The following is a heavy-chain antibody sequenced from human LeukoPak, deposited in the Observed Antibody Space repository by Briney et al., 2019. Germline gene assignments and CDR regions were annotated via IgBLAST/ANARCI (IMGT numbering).Heavy chain of an antibody. CDR1: GFTVSSNS. J-gene: IGHJ4*02. V-gene: IGHV3-53*01. Sequence: PGGSLRLSCTVSGFTVSSNSMSWVRQAPGKGLEWVSFIYSGGNTHYSDSVKGRFTISRDNSKNTLYLQMNSLRAEDTAVYYCAKDAYYDILTGSTLFDYWGQGTLVTVSS. CDR2: IYSGGNT. CDR3: AKDAYYDILTGSTLFDY. D-gene: IGHD3-9*01.